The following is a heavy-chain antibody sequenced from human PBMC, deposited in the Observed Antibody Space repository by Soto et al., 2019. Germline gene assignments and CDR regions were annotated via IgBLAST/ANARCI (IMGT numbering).Heavy chain of an antibody. J-gene: IGHJ3*02. V-gene: IGHV3-48*03. Sequence: DLEESGGGLVQPGGSLRLSCAASGFTFSSFEMNWVRQGPGKGLEWVSYTSSSGATIYYADSVKGRFTISRDNAKNTLYLQMNSLRVEDTAVYYCARVGVGSLDAFDIWGQGTMVTVSS. D-gene: IGHD1-26*01. CDR1: GFTFSSFE. CDR3: ARVGVGSLDAFDI. CDR2: TSSSGATI.